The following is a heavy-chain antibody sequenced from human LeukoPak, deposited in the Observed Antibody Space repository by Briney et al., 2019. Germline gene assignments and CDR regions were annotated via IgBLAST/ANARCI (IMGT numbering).Heavy chain of an antibody. CDR3: SRYCSGGSCPDC. Sequence: SETLSLTCVVYGGSFSGYYWSWIRQPPGKGLEWIGEINHSGSTNYNPSLKSRVTISVDTSKNQFSLKLSSVTAADTAVYYCSRYCSGGSCPDCWGQGTLVTVSS. CDR2: INHSGST. D-gene: IGHD2-15*01. V-gene: IGHV4-34*01. J-gene: IGHJ4*02. CDR1: GGSFSGYY.